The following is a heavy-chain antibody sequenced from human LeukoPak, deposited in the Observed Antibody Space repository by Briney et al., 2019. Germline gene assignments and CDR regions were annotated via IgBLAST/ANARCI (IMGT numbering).Heavy chain of an antibody. CDR3: AKDIWGYSRSSRGFDY. CDR1: GFTFDDYA. Sequence: GRSLRLSCATSGFTFDDYAMHWVRQAPGKGLEWASGISWNSGNIDYADSVKGRFTISRDNAKNSLYLQINSLRVEDTALYYCAKDIWGYSRSSRGFDYWGQGTLVTVSS. D-gene: IGHD6-13*01. V-gene: IGHV3-9*01. CDR2: ISWNSGNI. J-gene: IGHJ4*02.